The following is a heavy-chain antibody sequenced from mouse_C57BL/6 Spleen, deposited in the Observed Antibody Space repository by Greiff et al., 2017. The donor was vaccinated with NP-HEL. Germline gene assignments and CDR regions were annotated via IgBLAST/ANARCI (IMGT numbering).Heavy chain of an antibody. CDR3: AREATVVESYWYFDV. Sequence: VQLQQSGAELAKPGASVKLSCKASGYTFTSYWMHWVKQRPGPGLEWIGYINPSSGYTKYNQKFKDKATLTADKSSSTAYMQLSSLTYEDSAVYYCAREATVVESYWYFDVWGTGTTVTVSS. CDR2: INPSSGYT. D-gene: IGHD1-1*01. CDR1: GYTFTSYW. J-gene: IGHJ1*03. V-gene: IGHV1-7*01.